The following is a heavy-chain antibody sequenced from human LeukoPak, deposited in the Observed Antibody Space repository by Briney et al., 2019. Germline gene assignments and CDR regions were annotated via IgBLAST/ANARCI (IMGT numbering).Heavy chain of an antibody. CDR1: GGSISSGDYY. D-gene: IGHD3-3*01. CDR3: ARVCTIFGVDPNAFDI. Sequence: SEALSLTCTVSGGSISSGDYYWSWIRQPPGKGLEWIGYIYYSGSTYYNPSLKSRVTISVDTSKNQFSLKLSSVTAADTAVYYCARVCTIFGVDPNAFDIWGQGTMVTVSS. V-gene: IGHV4-30-4*01. CDR2: IYYSGST. J-gene: IGHJ3*02.